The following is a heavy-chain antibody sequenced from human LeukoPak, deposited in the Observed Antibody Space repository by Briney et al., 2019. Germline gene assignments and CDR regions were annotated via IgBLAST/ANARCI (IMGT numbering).Heavy chain of an antibody. CDR3: ARIMGWIPNTPDFDY. J-gene: IGHJ4*02. CDR1: GYSFTSYW. V-gene: IGHV5-51*01. Sequence: GEPLKISCKGSGYSFTSYWIGWVRQMPRKGVEWMGIIYPGYSDTSYSPSFQGQVTISADKSISTAYLQWSSLKASDTAMYYCARIMGWIPNTPDFDYWGQGTLVTVSS. D-gene: IGHD2-8*01. CDR2: IYPGYSDT.